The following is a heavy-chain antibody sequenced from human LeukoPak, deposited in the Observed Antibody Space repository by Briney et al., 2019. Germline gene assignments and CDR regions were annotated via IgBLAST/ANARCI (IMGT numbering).Heavy chain of an antibody. CDR3: ARGRIVLMVYAATYPYYYYGTAA. J-gene: IGHJ6*02. V-gene: IGHV1-69*13. CDR2: TISIFGTT. CDR1: GGTFSSYV. D-gene: IGHD2-8*01. Sequence: AVKDSCMGSGGTFSSYVIGSVRPARGQGLEWMGGTISIFGTTNYAQKLQGRVTSTADASTSPAYMELSSLRSEDTAVYSCARGRIVLMVYAATYPYYYYGTAAWGHGTTVTVSS.